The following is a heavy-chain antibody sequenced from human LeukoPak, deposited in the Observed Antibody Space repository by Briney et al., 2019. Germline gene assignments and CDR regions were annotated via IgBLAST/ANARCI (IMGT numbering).Heavy chain of an antibody. J-gene: IGHJ4*02. D-gene: IGHD3-22*01. CDR2: ISGSGGST. CDR3: AKGGLIVVVIANFDY. CDR1: GFTFSSYA. V-gene: IGHV3-23*01. Sequence: GGSLRLSCAAFGFTFSSYAMSWVRQAPGKGLEWVSAISGSGGSTYYADSVKGRFTISRDNSKNTLYLQMNSLRAEDTAVYYCAKGGLIVVVIANFDYWGQGTLVTVSS.